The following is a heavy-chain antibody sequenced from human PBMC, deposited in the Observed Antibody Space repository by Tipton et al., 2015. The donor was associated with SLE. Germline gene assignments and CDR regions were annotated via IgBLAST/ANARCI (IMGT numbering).Heavy chain of an antibody. J-gene: IGHJ5*02. CDR2: IYTSGST. Sequence: TLSLTCTVSGGSINSYYWSWIRQPPGKGLEWIGYIYTSGSTNYNPSLKSRVTISVDTSKNQFSLKLSSVTAADTAVYYCARHAVRGWNYWWFDPWGQGTLVTVSS. CDR1: GGSINSYY. V-gene: IGHV4-4*09. CDR3: ARHAVRGWNYWWFDP. D-gene: IGHD1-7*01.